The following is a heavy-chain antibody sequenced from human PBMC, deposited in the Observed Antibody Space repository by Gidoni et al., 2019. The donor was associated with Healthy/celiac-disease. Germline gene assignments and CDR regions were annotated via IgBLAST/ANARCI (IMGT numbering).Heavy chain of an antibody. V-gene: IGHV4-31*03. Sequence: QVQLQESGPGLVKPSQTLSLTCTVPGAPISSGGYYWSWIRQHPGKGLDWIGYIYYSGSTYYNPSLKSRVTISVDTSKNQFSLKLSSVTAADTAVYYCAREGGDDYSNYFDYWGQGTLVTVSS. CDR3: AREGGDDYSNYFDY. CDR2: IYYSGST. D-gene: IGHD4-4*01. J-gene: IGHJ4*02. CDR1: GAPISSGGYY.